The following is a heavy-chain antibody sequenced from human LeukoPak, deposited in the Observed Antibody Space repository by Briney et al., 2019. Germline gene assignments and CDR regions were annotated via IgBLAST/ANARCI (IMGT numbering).Heavy chain of an antibody. V-gene: IGHV3-21*01. CDR3: ARGRGLTTVSLYSDY. D-gene: IGHD4-17*01. Sequence: GGSLRLSCSASGFTVSSDYMSWVRQAPGKGLEWVSSISSSSSSMYYADSVKGRFTISRDNAKNSLFLQMNSLRAEDTAVYYCARGRGLTTVSLYSDYWGQGTLVTVSS. CDR2: ISSSSSSM. CDR1: GFTVSSDY. J-gene: IGHJ4*02.